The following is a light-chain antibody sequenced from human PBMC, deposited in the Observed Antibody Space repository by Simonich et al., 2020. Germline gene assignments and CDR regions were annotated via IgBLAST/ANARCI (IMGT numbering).Light chain of an antibody. Sequence: QSALTQPDSVSGSPGQSITISCTGNSSDVGGYNYVSWYHQHTGKAPKLMIYDVSNQPSGVSNRFSGSKSGNTASLTISGLQAEDEADYYCSSYTSSSTWVFGGGTKLTVL. CDR2: DVS. CDR1: SSDVGGYNY. J-gene: IGLJ3*02. V-gene: IGLV2-14*03. CDR3: SSYTSSSTWV.